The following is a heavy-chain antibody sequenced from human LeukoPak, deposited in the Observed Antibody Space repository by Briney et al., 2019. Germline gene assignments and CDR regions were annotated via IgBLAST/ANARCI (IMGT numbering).Heavy chain of an antibody. CDR1: GFTFSSYG. CDR2: IWYDGSNK. D-gene: IGHD2-2*01. V-gene: IGHV3-30*02. CDR3: AKDGREDIVVVPAARDYYYYYYMDV. J-gene: IGHJ6*03. Sequence: GGSLRLSCAASGFTFSSYGMHWVRQAPGKGLEWVAVIWYDGSNKYYADSVKGRFTISRDNSKNTLYLQMNSLRAEDTAEYYCAKDGREDIVVVPAARDYYYYYYMDVWGKGTTVTVSS.